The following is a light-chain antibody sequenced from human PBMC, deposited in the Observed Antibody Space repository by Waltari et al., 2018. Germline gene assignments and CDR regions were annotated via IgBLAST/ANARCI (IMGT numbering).Light chain of an antibody. CDR1: SSDIGGYKY. CDR2: EVS. V-gene: IGLV2-8*01. J-gene: IGLJ1*01. CDR3: SSYAGSNNLV. Sequence: QSALTQPPSASGSPGQSVNISCTGTSSDIGGYKYVSWYRPHPGKGPKLLIYEVSKRPSGVPNRFSGSKSGNTASLTVSGLQAEDEADYYCSSYAGSNNLVFGTGTKVTVL.